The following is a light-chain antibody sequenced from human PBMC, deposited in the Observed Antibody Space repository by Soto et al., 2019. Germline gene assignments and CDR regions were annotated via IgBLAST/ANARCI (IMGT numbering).Light chain of an antibody. J-gene: IGKJ1*01. CDR3: HHRSNGPPWT. V-gene: IGKV3-11*01. CDR1: QSVSSSY. CDR2: DAS. Sequence: EIVSTESPGTLSLYPGERASLSCRASQSVSSSYLAWFRQIPGQPPRLLIYDASKRSTGLPPRFSGSGSTTDFTLTISSREPEDVEFYFYHHRSNGPPWTFGQGTKV.